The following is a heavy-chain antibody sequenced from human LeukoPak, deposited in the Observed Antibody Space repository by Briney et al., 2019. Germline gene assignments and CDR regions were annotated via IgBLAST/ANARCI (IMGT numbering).Heavy chain of an antibody. CDR2: SYSGGST. V-gene: IGHV3-66*02. D-gene: IGHD6-19*01. J-gene: IGHJ4*02. CDR1: GLTVSSNY. Sequence: QPGGSLRLSCAASGLTVSSNYMSWVRQAPGKGLEWVSGSYSGGSTHSADSVKGRFTISRDNSKNTLYLQMNSLRVEDTAVYYCARDEHGGYDFDYWGQGTLVTVSS. CDR3: ARDEHGGYDFDY.